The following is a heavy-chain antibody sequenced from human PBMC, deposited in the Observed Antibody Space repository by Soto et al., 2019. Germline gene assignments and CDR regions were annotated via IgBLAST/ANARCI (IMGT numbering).Heavy chain of an antibody. Sequence: ASVKVSCKASGYTFTSYGISWVRQAPGQGLEWMGWISAYNGNTNYAQKLQGRVTMTTDTSTSTAYMELRSLRSDDTAVYYCARYNARGAYGILTGYPPDPWGQGTLVTVSS. CDR2: ISAYNGNT. D-gene: IGHD3-9*01. CDR1: GYTFTSYG. V-gene: IGHV1-18*04. CDR3: ARYNARGAYGILTGYPPDP. J-gene: IGHJ5*02.